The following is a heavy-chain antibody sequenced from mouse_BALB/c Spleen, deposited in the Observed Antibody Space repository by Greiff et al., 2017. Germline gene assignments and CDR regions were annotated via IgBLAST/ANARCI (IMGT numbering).Heavy chain of an antibody. V-gene: IGHV5-12-2*01. Sequence: EVMLVESGGGLVQPGGSLKLSCAASGFTFSSYTMSWVRQTPEKRLEWVAYISNGGGSTYYPDTVKGRFTISRDNAKNTLYLQMSSLKSEDTAMYYCARITTVVALDYWGQGTTLTVSS. CDR2: ISNGGGST. D-gene: IGHD1-1*01. CDR3: ARITTVVALDY. CDR1: GFTFSSYT. J-gene: IGHJ2*01.